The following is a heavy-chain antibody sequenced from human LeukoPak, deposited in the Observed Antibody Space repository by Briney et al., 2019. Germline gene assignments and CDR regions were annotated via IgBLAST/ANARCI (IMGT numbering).Heavy chain of an antibody. CDR1: GGSISGYY. CDR2: IHYSGRA. J-gene: IGHJ6*02. CDR3: ARFGVDYDMGV. Sequence: SETLSLTCTVSGGSISGYYWTWVRQPPGKGLEWIGQIHYSGRADYNPSLKSRITISVHTSKNQMSLKLTSVTAADTAIYYCARFGVDYDMGVWGQGTTVTVSS. D-gene: IGHD3-16*01. V-gene: IGHV4-59*01.